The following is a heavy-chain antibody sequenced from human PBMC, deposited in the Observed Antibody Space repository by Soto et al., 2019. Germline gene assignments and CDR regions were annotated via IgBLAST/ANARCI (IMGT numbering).Heavy chain of an antibody. J-gene: IGHJ4*02. D-gene: IGHD1-26*01. V-gene: IGHV3-21*01. CDR3: ARGEVGARYYFDY. CDR2: ISSSSSYI. CDR1: GFTFSSYS. Sequence: EVQLVESGGGLVKPGGSLRLSCAASGFTFSSYSMNWVRQAPGKGLEWVSSISSSSSYIYYADSVKGRFTISRDNAKNSLYLQMNSLRAEDTAVYYCARGEVGARYYFDYWGQGTLVTVSS.